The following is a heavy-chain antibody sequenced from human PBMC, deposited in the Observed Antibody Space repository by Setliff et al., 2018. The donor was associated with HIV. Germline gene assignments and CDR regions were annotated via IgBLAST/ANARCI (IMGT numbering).Heavy chain of an antibody. CDR2: MYYSGNT. Sequence: PSETLSLTCAVYGGSFSGYHWGWIRQPPGKGLEWIGSMYYSGNTYYNPSLRSRVTTSVDTSKNQFSLRLRSVTAADTAVYYCARVSCSSWYSIPRYYYYSMDVWGNGTTVTVSS. D-gene: IGHD6-13*01. CDR1: GGSFSGYH. CDR3: ARVSCSSWYSIPRYYYYSMDV. J-gene: IGHJ6*03. V-gene: IGHV4-34*01.